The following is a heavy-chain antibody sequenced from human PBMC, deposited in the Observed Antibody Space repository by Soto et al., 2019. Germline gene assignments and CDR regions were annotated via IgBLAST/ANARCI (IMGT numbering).Heavy chain of an antibody. V-gene: IGHV6-1*01. J-gene: IGHJ4*02. Sequence: PSXTLSLTCAISGDSVSSNSAAWNWIRQSTSRGLEWLGRTYYRSKWYNDYAVSVKSRITINPDTSKNQFSLQLNSVTPEDTAVYYCARAVFRGYSSSWYLDYWGQGTLVTVSS. CDR1: GDSVSSNSAA. CDR3: ARAVFRGYSSSWYLDY. D-gene: IGHD6-13*01. CDR2: TYYRSKWYN.